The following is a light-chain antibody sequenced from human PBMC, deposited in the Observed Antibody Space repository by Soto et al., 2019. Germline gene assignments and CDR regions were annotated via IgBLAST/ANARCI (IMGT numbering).Light chain of an antibody. Sequence: LTQSPSFLSASVGDRVTITCRPSQSVDRYVAWYQQKVGQAPRLLIYDAYTRATGVGARFTGSGSATDFSLTITSLEPEDFAVYYCQQRGKWPSTFGPGTKVDIK. CDR2: DAY. CDR1: QSVDRY. J-gene: IGKJ2*02. CDR3: QQRGKWPST. V-gene: IGKV3-11*01.